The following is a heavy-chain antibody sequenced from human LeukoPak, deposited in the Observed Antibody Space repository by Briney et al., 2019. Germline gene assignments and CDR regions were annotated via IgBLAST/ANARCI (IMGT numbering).Heavy chain of an antibody. CDR3: ARDLITYGSESHFDDTFDI. V-gene: IGHV1-18*01. Sequence: AASVKVSCKASGYTFSTYGISWVRQAPGQGLEWMGWISGYDGNTNYAQKVQGSVTMTTDTSTSTAYMELRSLRSDDTAVYYCARDLITYGSESHFDDTFDIWGQGTKVTVSS. J-gene: IGHJ3*02. CDR1: GYTFSTYG. D-gene: IGHD3-10*01. CDR2: ISGYDGNT.